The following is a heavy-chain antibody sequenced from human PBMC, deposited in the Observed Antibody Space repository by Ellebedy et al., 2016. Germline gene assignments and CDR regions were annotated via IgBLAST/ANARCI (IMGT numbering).Heavy chain of an antibody. D-gene: IGHD4-11*01. CDR3: AKGRPISNYPFRYYYYYYMDL. V-gene: IGHV3-23*01. CDR2: IGGSDSST. Sequence: GESLKISXVASGITFRSYAMSWVRQAPGKGLEWVSGIGGSDSSTYYADSVKGRFTISRDNSKNTVYLQVNSLRAEDTAVYYCAKGRPISNYPFRYYYYYYMDLWGKGTTVTVSS. CDR1: GITFRSYA. J-gene: IGHJ6*03.